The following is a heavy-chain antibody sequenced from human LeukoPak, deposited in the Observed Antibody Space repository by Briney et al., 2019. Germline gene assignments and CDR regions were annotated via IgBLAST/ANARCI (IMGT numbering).Heavy chain of an antibody. CDR1: GYTFTGYY. J-gene: IGHJ6*02. Sequence: ASVKVSCKASGYTFTGYYMHWVRQAPGQGLEWMGWINPNSGGTNYAQKFQGRVTMTRDTSISTAYMELSRLRSDDTAVYYCARDLLSSSWHLYTGYYYYYGMDVWGQGTTVTVSS. D-gene: IGHD6-13*01. CDR2: INPNSGGT. CDR3: ARDLLSSSWHLYTGYYYYYGMDV. V-gene: IGHV1-2*02.